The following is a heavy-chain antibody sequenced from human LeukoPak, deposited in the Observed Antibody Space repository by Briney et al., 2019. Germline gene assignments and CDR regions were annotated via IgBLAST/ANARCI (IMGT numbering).Heavy chain of an antibody. V-gene: IGHV4-39*07. CDR2: IYTSGST. CDR3: ARDSYIYDSSGFLVDY. D-gene: IGHD3-22*01. CDR1: GGSISSSSYY. Sequence: SETLSLTCTVSGGSISSSSYYWGWIRQPPGKGLEWIGRIYTSGSTNYNPSLKSRVTMSVDTSKNQFSLKLSSVTAADTAVYYCARDSYIYDSSGFLVDYWGQGTLVTVAS. J-gene: IGHJ4*02.